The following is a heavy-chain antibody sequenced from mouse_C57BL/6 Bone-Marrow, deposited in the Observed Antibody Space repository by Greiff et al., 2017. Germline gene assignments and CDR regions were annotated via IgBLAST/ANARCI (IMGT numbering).Heavy chain of an antibody. J-gene: IGHJ4*01. CDR2: IRRESNNYAK. CDR1: GFGFNTYA. CDR3: VRGEDY. V-gene: IGHV10-1*01. Sequence: EVKVEESGGGLVQPKGSLKLSCAASGFGFNTYAMNWVRQAPGKGLEWVGRIRRESNNYAKYYADSVKARFTISRDDTEIRRHLQMNNSITEDTTMYNCVRGEDYWGQGTSVTVSS.